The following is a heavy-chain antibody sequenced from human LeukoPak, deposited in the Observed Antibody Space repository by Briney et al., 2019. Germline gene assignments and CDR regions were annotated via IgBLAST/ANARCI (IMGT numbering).Heavy chain of an antibody. CDR2: ISGSGGST. Sequence: PGASLRLSCAASGFTFSSYAMSWVRQALGKGLELVSAISGSGGSTYYADSVKGRFTISRDNSENTLYLQMNSLRAEDTAVYYCAKASGYSSGWYWFDPWGQGTLVTVSS. CDR3: AKASGYSSGWYWFDP. CDR1: GFTFSSYA. D-gene: IGHD6-19*01. V-gene: IGHV3-23*01. J-gene: IGHJ5*02.